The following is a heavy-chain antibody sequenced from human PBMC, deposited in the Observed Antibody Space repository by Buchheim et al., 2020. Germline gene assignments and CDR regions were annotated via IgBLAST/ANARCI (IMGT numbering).Heavy chain of an antibody. V-gene: IGHV4-4*02. CDR3: AGDVRGSGRPEYFQR. CDR2: TYHSGST. D-gene: IGHD6-19*01. Sequence: QVQLQESGPGLVKPSGTLSLTCAVSGVSISSSNWWSWVRQPPGKGLEWIGETYHSGSTHYNPSLKSRVTISLDKSKNQFSLKVTSVTAADTAVYYWAGDVRGSGRPEYFQRWGQGTL. CDR1: GVSISSSNW. J-gene: IGHJ1*01.